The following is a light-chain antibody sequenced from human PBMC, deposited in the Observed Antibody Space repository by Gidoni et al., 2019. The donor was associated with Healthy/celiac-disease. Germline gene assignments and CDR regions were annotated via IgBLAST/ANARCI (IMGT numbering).Light chain of an antibody. V-gene: IGLV2-14*01. CDR2: DVS. CDR3: SSYRSSSTLVV. J-gene: IGLJ2*01. Sequence: QSALTQPASVSGSPGQSITISCTGTSSDVGGYNYVSWYQQHPGKAPKLMIYDVSTRPSGVSNRFSGSKSGNTASLIISGLQAEDEADYSCSSYRSSSTLVVFGGGTKLTVL. CDR1: SSDVGGYNY.